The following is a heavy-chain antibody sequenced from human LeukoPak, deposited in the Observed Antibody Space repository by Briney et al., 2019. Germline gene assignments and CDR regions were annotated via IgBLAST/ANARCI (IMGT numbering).Heavy chain of an antibody. CDR1: GYTFTSYD. V-gene: IGHV1-8*01. Sequence: ASVKVSCKASGYTFTSYDINWVRQATGQGLEWMGWMNPNSGNTGYAQKFQGRVTMTRDTSISTAYMELSRLRSDDTAVYYCARETVDSSGYYSPFDYWGQGTLVTVSS. CDR2: MNPNSGNT. J-gene: IGHJ4*02. CDR3: ARETVDSSGYYSPFDY. D-gene: IGHD3-22*01.